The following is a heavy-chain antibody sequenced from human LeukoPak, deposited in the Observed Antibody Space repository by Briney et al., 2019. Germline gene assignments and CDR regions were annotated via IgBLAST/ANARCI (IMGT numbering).Heavy chain of an antibody. Sequence: SETLSLTCTVSGGSISSSSYYWGWIRQPPRKGLEWSGSIYYSGSTYYNPSLKSRVTISVDTSKNQFSLNLSSVTAADTAVYYCATVRRGFGESSKYYSYSYMDVWGKGTTVTISS. J-gene: IGHJ6*03. CDR3: ATVRRGFGESSKYYSYSYMDV. CDR1: GGSISSSSYY. V-gene: IGHV4-39*01. CDR2: IYYSGST. D-gene: IGHD3-10*01.